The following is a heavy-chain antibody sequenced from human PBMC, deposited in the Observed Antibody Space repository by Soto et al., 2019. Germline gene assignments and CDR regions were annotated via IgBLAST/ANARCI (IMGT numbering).Heavy chain of an antibody. D-gene: IGHD3-10*01. J-gene: IGHJ3*02. CDR1: GFTFSSYG. CDR3: ARGPGELLWFGEWMDAFDI. V-gene: IGHV3-33*01. CDR2: IWYDGSNK. Sequence: SLRLSCAASGFTFSSYGMHWVRQAPGKGLEWVAVIWYDGSNKYYADSVKGRFTISRDNSKNTLYLQMNSLRAEDTAVYYCARGPGELLWFGEWMDAFDIWGQGTMVTVSS.